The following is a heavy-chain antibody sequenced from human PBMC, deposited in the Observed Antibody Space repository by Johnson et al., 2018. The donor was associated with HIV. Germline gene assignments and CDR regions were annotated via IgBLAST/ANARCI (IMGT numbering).Heavy chain of an antibody. Sequence: MLLVESGGGVVQPGRSLRLSCAASGFTFSSYAMHWVRQPPGKGLEWVSGINWNGGRTGYADSVKGRLTISRDNAKNSLYLQMNSLRAEDTALYYCAREGFVVLPAAMRLFAFDIWGQGTMVTVSS. V-gene: IGHV3-20*04. J-gene: IGHJ3*02. CDR1: GFTFSSYA. D-gene: IGHD2-2*01. CDR2: INWNGGRT. CDR3: AREGFVVLPAAMRLFAFDI.